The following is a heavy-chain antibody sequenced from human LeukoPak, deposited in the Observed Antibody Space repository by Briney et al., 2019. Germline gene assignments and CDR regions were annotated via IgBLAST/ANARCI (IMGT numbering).Heavy chain of an antibody. J-gene: IGHJ4*02. CDR2: IIPILGIA. D-gene: IGHD1-26*01. V-gene: IGHV1-69*04. CDR1: GGTFSSYA. Sequence: SVKVSCKASGGTFSSYAISWVRQAPGQGLEWMGRIIPILGIANYAQKFQGRVTITADKSTSTAYMELSSLRSEDTAVYYCAKSPSWELLYADYWGQGTLVTVSS. CDR3: AKSPSWELLYADY.